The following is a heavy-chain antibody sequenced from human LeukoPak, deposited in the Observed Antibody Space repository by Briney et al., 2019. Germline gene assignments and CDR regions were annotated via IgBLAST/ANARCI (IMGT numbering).Heavy chain of an antibody. V-gene: IGHV4-59*01. CDR3: TRGSIAYYYMDV. CDR2: IYYSGST. D-gene: IGHD3-22*01. J-gene: IGHJ6*03. CDR1: DGSISSYY. Sequence: SETLSLTCTVSDGSISSYYWSWIRQPPGKGLEWIGNIYYSGSTNYNPSLKSRVTISVDTSKNQFSLKLSSVTAADTAVYYCTRGSIAYYYMDVWGKGTTVTISS.